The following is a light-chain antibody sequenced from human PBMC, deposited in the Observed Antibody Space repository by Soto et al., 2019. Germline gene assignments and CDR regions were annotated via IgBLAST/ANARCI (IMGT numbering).Light chain of an antibody. J-gene: IGKJ5*01. Sequence: DIQLTQSPSFLSTSVGDRVTITCRASQGISSXLAWYQQKPGKAPKLLIYAASTLQSGVPSRFSGSGSGTEFTLTISSLQPEDFATYYCQQLNSYPITFGQGTRLEIK. V-gene: IGKV1-9*01. CDR2: AAS. CDR1: QGISSX. CDR3: QQLNSYPIT.